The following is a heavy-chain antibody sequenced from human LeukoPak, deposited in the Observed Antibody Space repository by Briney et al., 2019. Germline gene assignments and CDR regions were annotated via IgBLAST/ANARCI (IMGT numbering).Heavy chain of an antibody. CDR3: ARQNVGHYFHY. CDR1: GASMSSSSYY. D-gene: IGHD1-1*01. J-gene: IGHJ4*02. Sequence: SSETLSLTCTVSGASMSSSSYYWGWIRQPPGKGLEWIGNIYYSGSTYYNPSLKRRVTISVDTSKNQLSLKLSSVTAADTAVYYCARQNVGHYFHYWGQGTLVTVSS. CDR2: IYYSGST. V-gene: IGHV4-39*01.